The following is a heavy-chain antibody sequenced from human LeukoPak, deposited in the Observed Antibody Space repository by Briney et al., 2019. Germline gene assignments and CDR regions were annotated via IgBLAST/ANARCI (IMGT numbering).Heavy chain of an antibody. D-gene: IGHD4-17*01. Sequence: GGSLRLSCAASGFTFSSYSMNWVRQAPGKGLEWISYISSSSRTKYYADSVKGRFTISRDNAKNSLDLQMTSLRADDTAVYYCARVRAYDDYGDYFDYWGQGSLVTVSS. J-gene: IGHJ4*02. V-gene: IGHV3-48*01. CDR1: GFTFSSYS. CDR2: ISSSSRTK. CDR3: ARVRAYDDYGDYFDY.